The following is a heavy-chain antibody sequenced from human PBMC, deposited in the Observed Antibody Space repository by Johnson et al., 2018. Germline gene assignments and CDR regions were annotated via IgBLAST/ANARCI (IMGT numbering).Heavy chain of an antibody. Sequence: VQLVESGAAVKKPGESLKIFCKGSGYSFTNYWIGWVRQMPGKGLEWMGIIYPGDSDTRYSLSFQDQVTVSVDKSISTAYRQWSSLRASDTAMYYCVRQIITGSTLGDGMDVWGHGTRVTVSS. CDR1: GYSFTNYW. J-gene: IGHJ6*02. D-gene: IGHD1-7*01. CDR2: IYPGDSDT. CDR3: VRQIITGSTLGDGMDV. V-gene: IGHV5-51*01.